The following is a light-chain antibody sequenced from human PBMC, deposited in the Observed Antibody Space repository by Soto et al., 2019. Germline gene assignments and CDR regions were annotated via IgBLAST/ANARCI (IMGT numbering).Light chain of an antibody. Sequence: DIQMTQSPSSLSASVGDRVTIACRASQGSNNYLVWYQQKPGKVPKLLIYAASTLQSGVPSRFSGSGSGTDFTLTISSLQPEDVATYYCQKYNGAQWTFGQGTKVEIK. J-gene: IGKJ1*01. CDR2: AAS. CDR3: QKYNGAQWT. V-gene: IGKV1-27*01. CDR1: QGSNNY.